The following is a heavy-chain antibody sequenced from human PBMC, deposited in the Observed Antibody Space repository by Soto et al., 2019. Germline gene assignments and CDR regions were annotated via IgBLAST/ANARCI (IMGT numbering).Heavy chain of an antibody. CDR3: AAQTSYYYDSSGYYPLFLFEY. V-gene: IGHV3-53*01. Sequence: EGSLRLSCAASGFTVSTNYMSWVRQAPGKGLEWVSVIYSGGSTYYADSVKVRFTIARDNSKNTLYLQMNSLRAEDTGVYYCAAQTSYYYDSSGYYPLFLFEYWRQGTLVPVS. D-gene: IGHD3-22*01. J-gene: IGHJ4*02. CDR1: GFTVSTNY. CDR2: IYSGGST.